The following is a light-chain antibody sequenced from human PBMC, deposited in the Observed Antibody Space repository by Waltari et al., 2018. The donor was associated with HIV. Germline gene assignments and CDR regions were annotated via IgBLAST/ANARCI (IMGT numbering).Light chain of an antibody. V-gene: IGLV1-44*01. CDR3: AAWDDSRNAHVV. Sequence: QSVLTQPPSASGTPGQRVTIPCSGSNSHIGSNSVNWYQQLPGTAPKLLIYSSNQRPLGVPDRFSGSKSGTSAPLAISGLQSEDEADYYCAAWDDSRNAHVVFGGGTKLTVL. CDR1: NSHIGSNS. CDR2: SSN. J-gene: IGLJ2*01.